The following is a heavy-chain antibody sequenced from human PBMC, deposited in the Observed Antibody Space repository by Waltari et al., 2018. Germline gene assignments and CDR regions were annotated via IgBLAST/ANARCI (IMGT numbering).Heavy chain of an antibody. D-gene: IGHD3-22*01. V-gene: IGHV4-39*07. CDR1: GGSISSSSYY. Sequence: QLQLQESGPGLVKPSETLSLTCTVSGGSISSSSYYWGWIRQPPGKGLEWIGSIYYSGRTYDNPPLRSRVPISEDTSKNQYSMKLRSATAAGTAVYYCAGGYHNHYHHSNTWGQGTLVTVSS. J-gene: IGHJ5*02. CDR3: AGGYHNHYHHSNT. CDR2: IYYSGRT.